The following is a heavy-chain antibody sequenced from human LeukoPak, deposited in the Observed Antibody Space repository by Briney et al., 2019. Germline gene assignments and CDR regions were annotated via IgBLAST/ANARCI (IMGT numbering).Heavy chain of an antibody. CDR2: IYPGDSDS. D-gene: IGHD2-21*02. Sequence: GESLKISCKGSGYNFTSYWIGWVRQMPGKGLEWMGIIYPGDSDSRLSPSLQGQVTISADKSISTAYLQWNSLKASDTAMYYCARGHHVVVATATWASDAFDLWGQGTMVIVSS. CDR1: GYNFTSYW. V-gene: IGHV5-51*01. CDR3: ARGHHVVVATATWASDAFDL. J-gene: IGHJ3*01.